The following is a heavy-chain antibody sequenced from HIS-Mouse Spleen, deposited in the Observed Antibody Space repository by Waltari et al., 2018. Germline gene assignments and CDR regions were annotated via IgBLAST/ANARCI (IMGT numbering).Heavy chain of an antibody. J-gene: IGHJ1*01. CDR3: ARDSWAYAIEYFQH. Sequence: QVQLQESGPGLVKPSETLSLTCTVSGYSISMGYYWGWIRQPPGKGLEWIGSIYHSGSTYYNPSLKSRVTISVDTSKNQFSLKLSSVTAADTAVYYCARDSWAYAIEYFQHWGQGTLVTVSS. D-gene: IGHD2-8*01. V-gene: IGHV4-38-2*02. CDR2: IYHSGST. CDR1: GYSISMGYY.